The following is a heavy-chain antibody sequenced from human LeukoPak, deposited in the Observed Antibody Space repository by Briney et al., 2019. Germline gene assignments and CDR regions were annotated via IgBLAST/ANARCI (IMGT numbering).Heavy chain of an antibody. D-gene: IGHD1-26*01. V-gene: IGHV4-59*08. CDR2: IYYSGST. CDR3: ARKRIVGATVWFDP. CDR1: GGSISSYY. J-gene: IGHJ5*02. Sequence: SGTLSLTCTVSGGSISSYYWSWIRQPPGKGLEWIGYIYYSGSTNYNSSLKRRVTISVDTSKNQFSLKLSSVTAADTAMYYCARKRIVGATVWFDPWGQGTLVTVSS.